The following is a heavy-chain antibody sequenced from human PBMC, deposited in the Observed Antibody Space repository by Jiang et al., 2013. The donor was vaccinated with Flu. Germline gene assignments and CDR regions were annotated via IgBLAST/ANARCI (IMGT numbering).Heavy chain of an antibody. CDR1: G. CDR3: ARDLFRRFGDISDWFDP. D-gene: IGHD3-10*01. CDR2: ISAYNGNT. V-gene: IGHV1-18*01. Sequence: GISWVRQALDKGFEWMGWISAYNGNTNYAQKLQGRVTMTTDTSTSTAYMELRSLRSDDTAVYYCARDLFRRFGDISDWFDPWGQGTLVTVSS. J-gene: IGHJ5*02.